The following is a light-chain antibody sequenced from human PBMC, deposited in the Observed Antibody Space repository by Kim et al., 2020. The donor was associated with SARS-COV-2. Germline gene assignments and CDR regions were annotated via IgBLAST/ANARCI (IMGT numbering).Light chain of an antibody. J-gene: IGKJ1*01. CDR2: DVT. CDR3: QQYNMYPFT. V-gene: IGKV1-5*01. CDR1: RGCGSG. Sequence: ASVGARVNITSRASRGCGSGLDWYEQKPGKAPQLLIYDVTSVASGVPSRFSGSRSGTEFTLTISSLQPDDIATYYCQQYNMYPFTFGQGTKVEIK.